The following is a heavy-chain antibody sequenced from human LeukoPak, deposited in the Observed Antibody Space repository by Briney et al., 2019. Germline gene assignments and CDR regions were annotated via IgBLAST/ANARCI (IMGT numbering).Heavy chain of an antibody. CDR3: ARSLYSSGWYGYFDD. CDR2: ISYDGSNK. V-gene: IGHV3-30*03. D-gene: IGHD6-19*01. CDR1: GFTFSSYG. Sequence: GGSLRLSCAASGFTFSSYGMHWVRQAPGKGLEWVAVISYDGSNKYYADSVKGRFTISRDNSKNTLYLQMNSLRAEDTAVYYCARSLYSSGWYGYFDDWGQGTLVTVSS. J-gene: IGHJ4*02.